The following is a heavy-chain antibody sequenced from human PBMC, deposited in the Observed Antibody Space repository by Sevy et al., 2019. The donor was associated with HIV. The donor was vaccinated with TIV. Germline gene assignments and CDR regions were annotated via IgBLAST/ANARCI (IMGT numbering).Heavy chain of an antibody. CDR1: GFTFSSYG. CDR2: IRFDGGNT. D-gene: IGHD7-27*01. Sequence: GGSLRLSCVASGFTFSSYGMHWVRQAPGKGLEWVAFIRFDGGNTYHADSVKGRFNISRDNSKNTLYLQMNSLRAVDTAVYYCAKDLGDVWGQGTTVTVSS. V-gene: IGHV3-30*02. CDR3: AKDLGDV. J-gene: IGHJ6*02.